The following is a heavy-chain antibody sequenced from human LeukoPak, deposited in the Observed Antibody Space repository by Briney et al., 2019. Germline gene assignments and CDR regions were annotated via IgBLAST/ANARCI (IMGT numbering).Heavy chain of an antibody. CDR1: GYSFTSYW. CDR3: ARHRNELYGDYAFGWFDP. J-gene: IGHJ5*02. V-gene: IGHV5-51*01. Sequence: GESLKISCKGSGYSFTSYWIGWVRQMTGKGLEWRGIIYPGDSDTRYSPSFQGQVTISADKSISTAYLQWSSLKASDTAMYYCARHRNELYGDYAFGWFDPWGQGTLVTVSS. D-gene: IGHD4-17*01. CDR2: IYPGDSDT.